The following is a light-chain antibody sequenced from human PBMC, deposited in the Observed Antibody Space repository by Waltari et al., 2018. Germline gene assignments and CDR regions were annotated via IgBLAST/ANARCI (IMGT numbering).Light chain of an antibody. CDR2: AAS. CDR1: QGISSY. V-gene: IGKV1-9*01. J-gene: IGKJ1*01. CDR3: QTYNNYGT. Sequence: IQLTQSPSSLSASVGDRVTITCRASQGISSYLAWYQQKPGKAPKLLIYAASTLQSGVPSRFSGSGSGTEFTLTISSLQPDDSATYWCQTYNNYGTFGQGTKVEI.